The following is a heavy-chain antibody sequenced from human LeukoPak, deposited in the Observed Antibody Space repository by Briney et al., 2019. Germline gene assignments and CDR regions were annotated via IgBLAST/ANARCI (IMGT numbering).Heavy chain of an antibody. CDR1: GFTFSSYS. D-gene: IGHD6-13*01. CDR2: ISSSSSYI. J-gene: IGHJ4*02. CDR3: AREVGYSSSWFRGYFDS. Sequence: GGSLRLSCAASGFTFSSYSMNWVRQAPGKGLEWVSSISSSSSYIYYADSVKGRFTISRDNAKNSLYLQMNSLRAEDTAVYYCAREVGYSSSWFRGYFDSWGQGTLVTVSS. V-gene: IGHV3-21*01.